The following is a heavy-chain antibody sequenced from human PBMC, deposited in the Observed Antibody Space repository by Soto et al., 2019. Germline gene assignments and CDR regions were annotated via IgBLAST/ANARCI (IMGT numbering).Heavy chain of an antibody. Sequence: ASVKVSCKASGYTFTGYAMHWVRQAPGQRLEWMGWINAGNGNTKYSQKFQGRVTITRDTSASAAYMELSSLSSEDTAVYYCARAAYYYESSGYYPGDYWGQGTLVTSPQ. D-gene: IGHD3-22*01. J-gene: IGHJ4*02. CDR1: GYTFTGYA. CDR2: INAGNGNT. V-gene: IGHV1-3*01. CDR3: ARAAYYYESSGYYPGDY.